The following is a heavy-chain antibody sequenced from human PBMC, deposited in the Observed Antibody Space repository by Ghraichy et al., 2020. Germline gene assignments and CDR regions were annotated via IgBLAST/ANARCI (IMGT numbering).Heavy chain of an antibody. Sequence: GGSLRLSCAASGFTFSSYSMNWVRQAPGKGLEWVSSISSSSSYIYYADSVKGRFTISRDNAKNSLYLQMNSLRAEDTAVYYCARDRSPTYSSSWYLVDSPPGYYFDYWGQGTLVTVSS. CDR2: ISSSSSYI. V-gene: IGHV3-21*01. J-gene: IGHJ4*02. D-gene: IGHD6-13*01. CDR3: ARDRSPTYSSSWYLVDSPPGYYFDY. CDR1: GFTFSSYS.